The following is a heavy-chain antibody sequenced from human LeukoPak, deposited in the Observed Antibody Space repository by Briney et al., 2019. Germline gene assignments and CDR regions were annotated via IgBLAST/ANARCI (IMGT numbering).Heavy chain of an antibody. V-gene: IGHV3-11*01. J-gene: IGHJ4*02. CDR3: ARDSPRGDRYVFDY. CDR1: GFTFSDYY. D-gene: IGHD2-21*02. CDR2: ISSSGITI. Sequence: GGSLRLSCAASGFTFSDYYMSWIRQAPGKGLEWVSYISSSGITIYYADSVKGRFTISMDNAKNSLYLQMNSLRAEDTAVYYCARDSPRGDRYVFDYWGQGTLVTVSS.